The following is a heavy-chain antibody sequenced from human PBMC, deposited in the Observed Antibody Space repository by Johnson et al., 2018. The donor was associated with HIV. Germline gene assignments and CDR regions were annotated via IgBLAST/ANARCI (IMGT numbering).Heavy chain of an antibody. J-gene: IGHJ3*02. V-gene: IGHV3-30*04. Sequence: QVQLVESGGGVVQPGRSLRLSCAASGFTFSSYAMHWVRQAPGKGLEWVAVISYDGSNKYYADSVKGRFTISRDSSMNTLYLQMNSLKIEDTAVYSCAQEVRIAGSAAFDIWGQGTMVTVSS. CDR2: ISYDGSNK. CDR1: GFTFSSYA. CDR3: AQEVRIAGSAAFDI. D-gene: IGHD6-13*01.